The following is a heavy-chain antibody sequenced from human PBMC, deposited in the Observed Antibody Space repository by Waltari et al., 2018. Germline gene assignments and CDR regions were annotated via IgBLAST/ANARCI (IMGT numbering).Heavy chain of an antibody. CDR2: INHDGIEK. CDR3: ANFEDPASD. D-gene: IGHD3-9*01. CDR1: GFTFSRYW. V-gene: IGHV3-7*01. J-gene: IGHJ4*02. Sequence: EVQFVESGGDLVQPGGSLRLSCVVSGFTFSRYWMSWVRQAPGKGLECVATINHDGIEKYYVDSVKGRFAISRDNADNSMFLQMSSLRVDDTAVYYCANFEDPASDWGQGTLVTVSS.